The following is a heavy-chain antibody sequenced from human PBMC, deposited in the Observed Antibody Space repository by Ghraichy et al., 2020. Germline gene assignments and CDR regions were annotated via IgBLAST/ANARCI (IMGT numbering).Heavy chain of an antibody. D-gene: IGHD1-20*01. J-gene: IGHJ6*02. CDR3: ARVKCITGKKRCYYYYGMDV. CDR1: GGSISSYY. Sequence: SQTLSLTCTVSGGSISSYYWSWIRQPPGKGLEWIGYIYYSGSTNYNPSLKSRVTISVDTSKNQFSLKLSSVTAADTAVYYCARVKCITGKKRCYYYYGMDVWGQGTTVTVSS. V-gene: IGHV4-59*01. CDR2: IYYSGST.